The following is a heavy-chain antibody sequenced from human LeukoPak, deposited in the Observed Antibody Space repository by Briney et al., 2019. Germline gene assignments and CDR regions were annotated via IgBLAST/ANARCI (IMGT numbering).Heavy chain of an antibody. CDR2: IYSGGST. CDR3: ASNINPYDFWSGYYRWDGYYYYGMDV. Sequence: GGSLRLYCAASGFTFSSYAMRWVRQAPGKGLEWVSVIYSGGSTYCADSVKGRFTISRDNSKNTLYLQMNSLRAEDTAVYYCASNINPYDFWSGYYRWDGYYYYGMDVWGQGTTVTVSS. CDR1: GFTFSSYA. D-gene: IGHD3-3*01. J-gene: IGHJ6*02. V-gene: IGHV3-66*01.